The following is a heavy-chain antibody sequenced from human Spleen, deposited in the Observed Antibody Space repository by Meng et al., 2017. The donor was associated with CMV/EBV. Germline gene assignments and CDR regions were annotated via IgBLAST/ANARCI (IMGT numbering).Heavy chain of an antibody. CDR3: ARDRSSRLDY. D-gene: IGHD6-13*01. CDR2: IYYSGST. V-gene: IGHV4-59*01. CDR1: GGPISSYY. J-gene: IGHJ4*02. Sequence: GSLRLSCTVSGGPISSYYWSWVRQPPGKGLEWIGYIYYSGSTNYNPALKSRVTISVDTSKNQFSLKLSSVTAADTAVYYCARDRSSRLDYWGQGTLVTVSS.